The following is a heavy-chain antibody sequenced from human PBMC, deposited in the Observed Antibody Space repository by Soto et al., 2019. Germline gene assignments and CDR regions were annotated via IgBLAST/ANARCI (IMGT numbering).Heavy chain of an antibody. V-gene: IGHV1-3*01. CDR3: ARGPGGPDGPGDY. CDR2: INAGNGNT. J-gene: IGHJ4*02. Sequence: QVQLVLSGAEVKKPGASVKVSCKASGYTFTSYAMHWVRQAPGQRLEWMGWINAGNGNTKYSQKFQGRVTITRETSASTAYMELSSLRSEDTAVYYCARGPGGPDGPGDYWGQGTLVTVSS. D-gene: IGHD2-15*01. CDR1: GYTFTSYA.